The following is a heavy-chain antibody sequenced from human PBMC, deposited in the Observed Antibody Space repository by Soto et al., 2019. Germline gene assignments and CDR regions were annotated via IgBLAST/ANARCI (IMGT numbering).Heavy chain of an antibody. CDR3: AKESSSGVFYFDY. J-gene: IGHJ4*02. V-gene: IGHV3-30*18. Sequence: LSLFCAAPGFTFRSYGMHLVRQAPGKGLEWVAVISYDGSNKYYADSVKGRFTISRDNSKNTLYLQMNSLRAEDTAVYYCAKESSSGVFYFDYWGQGTLVTVSS. D-gene: IGHD6-6*01. CDR2: ISYDGSNK. CDR1: GFTFRSYG.